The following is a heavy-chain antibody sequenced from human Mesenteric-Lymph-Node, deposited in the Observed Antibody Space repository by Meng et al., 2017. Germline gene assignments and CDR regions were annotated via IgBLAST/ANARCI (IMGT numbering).Heavy chain of an antibody. CDR2: IIPIFGTA. J-gene: IGHJ6*02. Sequence: SVNVSCKASGGTFSSYAISWVRQAPGQGLEWMGGIIPIFGTANYAQKFQGRVTITADKSTSTAYMELSSLRSEDTAVYYCAISSCGGSCYPLYYYGMDVWGQGTTVTVSS. D-gene: IGHD2-15*01. V-gene: IGHV1-69*06. CDR1: GGTFSSYA. CDR3: AISSCGGSCYPLYYYGMDV.